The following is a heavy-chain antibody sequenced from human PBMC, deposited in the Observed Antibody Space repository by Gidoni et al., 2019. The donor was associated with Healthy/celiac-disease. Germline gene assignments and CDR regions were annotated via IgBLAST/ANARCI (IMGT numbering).Heavy chain of an antibody. Sequence: QFQLQESGPGLVTPSETLSLTCTVSGGSISSYYWSLIRQPAGKGLEWIGRIYTSGSTNYNPSRKSRVTMSVDTSKNQFSLKLSSVTAADTAVYYCARANYGDSWGYYYGMDVWGQGTTVTVSS. J-gene: IGHJ6*02. V-gene: IGHV4-4*07. CDR2: IYTSGST. D-gene: IGHD4-17*01. CDR3: ARANYGDSWGYYYGMDV. CDR1: GGSISSYY.